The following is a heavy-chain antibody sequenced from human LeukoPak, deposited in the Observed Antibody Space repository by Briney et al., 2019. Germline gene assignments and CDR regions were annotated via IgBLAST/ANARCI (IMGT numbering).Heavy chain of an antibody. Sequence: GASVKVSCKASGYTFTGYYMHWVRQAPGQGLEWMGWINPNSGGTNYAQKFQGWVTMTRDTSISTAYMELSRLRSDDTAVYYCARSPITMIVVITTYDAFDIWGQGTMVTVSS. CDR3: ARSPITMIVVITTYDAFDI. D-gene: IGHD3-22*01. CDR2: INPNSGGT. CDR1: GYTFTGYY. V-gene: IGHV1-2*04. J-gene: IGHJ3*02.